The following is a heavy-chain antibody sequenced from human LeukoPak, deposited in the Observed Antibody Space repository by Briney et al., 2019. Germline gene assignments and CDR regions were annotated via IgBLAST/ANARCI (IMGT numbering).Heavy chain of an antibody. J-gene: IGHJ4*02. CDR1: VGTFSNYA. Sequence: GASVKVSCKASVGTFSNYAITWVRQAPGQGLEWMGGIIPILDVANYAQKFQGRVPITADISTSTAYLELSSLRSEDTAVYYCARVGYCSCGYCYGSIDYWGQGTLVTVSS. D-gene: IGHD2-15*01. V-gene: IGHV1-69*10. CDR2: IIPILDVA. CDR3: ARVGYCSCGYCYGSIDY.